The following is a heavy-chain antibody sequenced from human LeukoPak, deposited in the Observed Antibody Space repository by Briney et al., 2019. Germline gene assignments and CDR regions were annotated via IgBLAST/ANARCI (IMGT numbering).Heavy chain of an antibody. CDR3: ANEIRPNDH. V-gene: IGHV3-23*01. Sequence: GGSLRLSCLASGFTFSNTWMSWVRQAPGKGLEWVSAISISGGSTYYADSVKGRFTISRDNSKNTLYLQMNSLRPEDTAVYYCANEIRPNDHWGQGTLVTVSS. J-gene: IGHJ4*02. D-gene: IGHD4-17*01. CDR1: GFTFSNTW. CDR2: ISISGGST.